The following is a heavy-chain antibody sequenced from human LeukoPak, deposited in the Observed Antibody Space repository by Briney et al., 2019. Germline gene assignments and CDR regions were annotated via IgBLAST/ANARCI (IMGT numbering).Heavy chain of an antibody. J-gene: IGHJ4*02. CDR1: GFTFSSYA. D-gene: IGHD3-22*01. V-gene: IGHV3-23*01. CDR3: AKDCYYDSSGFGLYYFDY. Sequence: PPGGSLRLSCAASGFTFSSYAMSWVRQAPGKGLEWVSAISGSGGSTYYADSVKGRFTISRDNSKNTLYLQMNSLRAEDTAVYYCAKDCYYDSSGFGLYYFDYWGQGTLVTVSS. CDR2: ISGSGGST.